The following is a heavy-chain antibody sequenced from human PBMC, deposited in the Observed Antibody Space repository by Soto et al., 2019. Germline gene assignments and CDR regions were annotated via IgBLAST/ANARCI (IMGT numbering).Heavy chain of an antibody. CDR2: IIPISPTP. J-gene: IGHJ6*02. CDR1: GGTFGNSA. Sequence: QFQMVQSGGEVKKPGSSVTVSCKASGGTFGNSAISWVRQAPGQRLEWMGGIIPISPTPDYAQKFQGRVTITEDETTSTDYMELTSLRSEDTAVYYCAREKDRLQLGVNYYYGMDVWGQGDTVTVSS. D-gene: IGHD5-12*01. CDR3: AREKDRLQLGVNYYYGMDV. V-gene: IGHV1-69*12.